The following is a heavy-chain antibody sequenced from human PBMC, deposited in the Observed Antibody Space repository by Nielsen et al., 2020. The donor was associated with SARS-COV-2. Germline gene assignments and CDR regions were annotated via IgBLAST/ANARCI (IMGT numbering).Heavy chain of an antibody. V-gene: IGHV3-33*01. J-gene: IGHJ4*02. CDR3: AREALAAAGIDY. CDR2: IWYDGSNK. CDR1: GFTFSSYG. Sequence: GESLKISCAASGFTFSSYGMHWVRQAPGTGLEWVAVIWYDGSNKYYADSVKGRFTISRDNSKNTLYLQMNSLRAEDTAVYYCAREALAAAGIDYWGQGTLVTVSS. D-gene: IGHD6-13*01.